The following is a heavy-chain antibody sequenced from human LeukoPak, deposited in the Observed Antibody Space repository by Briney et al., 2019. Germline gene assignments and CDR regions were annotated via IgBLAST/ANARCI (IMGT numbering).Heavy chain of an antibody. D-gene: IGHD3-10*01. CDR1: GFTFSSYR. J-gene: IGHJ4*02. Sequence: GGSLRLSCAASGFTFSSYRMSWVRQAPGKGLEWLSYISRSSTTIYYADSVKGRFTISRDNAKNSLYLQMNSLRDEDTAVYYCAREAATYGSEDYWGQGTLVTVSS. CDR2: ISRSSTTI. CDR3: AREAATYGSEDY. V-gene: IGHV3-48*02.